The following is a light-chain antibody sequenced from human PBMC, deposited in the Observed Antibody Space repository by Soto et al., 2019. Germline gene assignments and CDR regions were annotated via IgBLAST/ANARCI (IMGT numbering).Light chain of an antibody. CDR1: QSVSSN. CDR2: GAS. Sequence: EIVMTQSPSTLSVSPGERATLSCRASQSVSSNLAWYQQKPGQAPRLLIYGASTRATGIPARFSSSGSGTEFTLTISSLQSEDFAVYYCQQYNNWPYTFGQGTKLEIK. J-gene: IGKJ2*01. V-gene: IGKV3-15*01. CDR3: QQYNNWPYT.